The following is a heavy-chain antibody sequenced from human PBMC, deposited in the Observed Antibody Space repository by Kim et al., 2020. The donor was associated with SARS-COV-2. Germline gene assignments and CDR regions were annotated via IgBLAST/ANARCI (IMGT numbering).Heavy chain of an antibody. D-gene: IGHD3-10*01. V-gene: IGHV1-3*01. Sequence: QKFQGRVTITRDPSASTAYMELSSLRSEDTAVYYCARVMTMVRGEDWFDPWGQGTLVTVSS. CDR3: ARVMTMVRGEDWFDP. J-gene: IGHJ5*02.